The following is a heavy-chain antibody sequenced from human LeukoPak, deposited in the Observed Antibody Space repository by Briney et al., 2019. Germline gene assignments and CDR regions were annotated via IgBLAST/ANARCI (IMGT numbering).Heavy chain of an antibody. V-gene: IGHV1-46*01. Sequence: ASVKVSCKASGYTFTSYYMHWVRQAPGQGLEWMGIINPSGGSTSYAQKFQGRVTMTRDMSTSTVYMELSSLRSEDTAVYYCARDGVGTTSGYSSSWYDYYYYMDVWGKGTTVTISS. CDR2: INPSGGST. D-gene: IGHD6-13*01. CDR3: ARDGVGTTSGYSSSWYDYYYYMDV. J-gene: IGHJ6*03. CDR1: GYTFTSYY.